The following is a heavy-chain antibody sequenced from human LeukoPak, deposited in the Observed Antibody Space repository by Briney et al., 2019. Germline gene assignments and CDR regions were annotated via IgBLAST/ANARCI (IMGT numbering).Heavy chain of an antibody. Sequence: TSETLSLTCSVSGGSISSYFWTWIRQPAGKGLEWIGYIYYSGSTYYNPSLKSRVTISVDTSKNQFSLKLSSVTAADTAVYYCAREYSSSWPYYYYYGMDVWGQGTTVTVSS. CDR2: IYYSGST. D-gene: IGHD6-13*01. CDR3: AREYSSSWPYYYYYGMDV. J-gene: IGHJ6*02. CDR1: GGSISSYF. V-gene: IGHV4-59*06.